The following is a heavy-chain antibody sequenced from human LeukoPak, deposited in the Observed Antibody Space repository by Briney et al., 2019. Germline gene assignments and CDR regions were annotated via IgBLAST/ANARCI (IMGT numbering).Heavy chain of an antibody. CDR3: ASLGRDGYNHFDY. Sequence: PGGSLRLSCAASGFTFSIYGMHWVRQAPGKGLEWVIVIWYDGNNKYYADSVKGRFTISRDNSKNTLDLQMNSRRAEDTAVYYCASLGRDGYNHFDYWGQGTLVTVSS. CDR1: GFTFSIYG. CDR2: IWYDGNNK. D-gene: IGHD5-24*01. J-gene: IGHJ4*02. V-gene: IGHV3-33*01.